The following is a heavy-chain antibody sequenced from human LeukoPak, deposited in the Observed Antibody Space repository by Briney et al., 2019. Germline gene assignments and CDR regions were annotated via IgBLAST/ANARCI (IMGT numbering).Heavy chain of an antibody. CDR1: GCSLSSSSYN. V-gene: IGHV4-39*07. Sequence: SETLSLTRPVSGCSLSSSSYNRGWVRQPPGKGLEWIGSIYYSGSTYYNPSLKSRVTISVDTSKSQFSLKLSSVTAADTAVYYCARGYGKFDYWGQGTLVTVSS. D-gene: IGHD4-17*01. CDR3: ARGYGKFDY. CDR2: IYYSGST. J-gene: IGHJ4*02.